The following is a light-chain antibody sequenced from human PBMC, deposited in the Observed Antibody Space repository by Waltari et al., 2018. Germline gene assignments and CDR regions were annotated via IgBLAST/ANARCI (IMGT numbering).Light chain of an antibody. V-gene: IGKV3-20*01. CDR2: DAS. Sequence: EIVLAQSPGTLSVSPGERATLSCRASQSVSGASVAWYRQRPGQAPRLLIYDASIRAPDIPDRFSGSGSGTDFTLTISSLDSEDFAGYYCQQYAASPLTFGGGTKV. CDR3: QQYAASPLT. CDR1: QSVSGAS. J-gene: IGKJ4*01.